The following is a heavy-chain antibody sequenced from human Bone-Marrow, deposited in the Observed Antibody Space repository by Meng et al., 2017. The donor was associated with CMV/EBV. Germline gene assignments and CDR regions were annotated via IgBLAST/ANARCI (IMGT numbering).Heavy chain of an antibody. V-gene: IGHV5-51*01. Sequence: GESLKISCQASGYNFAKYWIGWLRQMPGKGLEWMGIVYPDDSDIRYSPSLQGQVNISADKSINTAYRQWSSLKASDTAMYFCARPGEPGSLLDYWGEGTLVTVSS. CDR2: VYPDDSDI. CDR3: ARPGEPGSLLDY. D-gene: IGHD1-14*01. CDR1: GYNFAKYW. J-gene: IGHJ4*02.